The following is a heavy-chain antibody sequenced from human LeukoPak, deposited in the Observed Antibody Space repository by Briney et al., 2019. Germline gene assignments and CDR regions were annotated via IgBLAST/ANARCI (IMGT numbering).Heavy chain of an antibody. V-gene: IGHV3-30*02. Sequence: GGSLRLSCAASGLTFSSYGMHWVRQAPGKGLEWVAFIRYDGSNKYYADSVKGRFTISRDNSKNTLYLQMNSLRAEDTAVYYCARGVGSSSWYVKAPGNQYFQHWGQGTLVTVSS. CDR1: GLTFSSYG. CDR3: ARGVGSSSWYVKAPGNQYFQH. D-gene: IGHD6-13*01. J-gene: IGHJ1*01. CDR2: IRYDGSNK.